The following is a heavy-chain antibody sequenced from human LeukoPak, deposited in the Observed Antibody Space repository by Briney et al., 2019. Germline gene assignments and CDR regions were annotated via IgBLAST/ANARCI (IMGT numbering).Heavy chain of an antibody. Sequence: SETLSLTCTVSGGSISSCYWSWIRQPPGKGLEWIGYIYYSGSTNYNPSLKSRVTISVDTSKNQFSLKLSSVTAADMAVYYCARAPYAYYYYGMDVWGQGTTVTVSS. CDR3: ARAPYAYYYYGMDV. J-gene: IGHJ6*02. D-gene: IGHD3-16*01. V-gene: IGHV4-59*01. CDR2: IYYSGST. CDR1: GGSISSCY.